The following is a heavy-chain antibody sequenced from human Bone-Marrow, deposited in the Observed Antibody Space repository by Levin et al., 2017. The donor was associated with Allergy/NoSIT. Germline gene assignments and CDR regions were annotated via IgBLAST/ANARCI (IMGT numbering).Heavy chain of an antibody. CDR1: GYTFTGYY. CDR3: ARADPHYGEGNPFQH. J-gene: IGHJ1*01. D-gene: IGHD4-17*01. V-gene: IGHV1-2*06. CDR2: INPNSGGT. Sequence: ASVKVSCKASGYTFTGYYMHWVRQAPGQGLEWMGRINPNSGGTNYAQKFQGRVTMTRDTSISTAYMELSRLRSDDTAVYYCARADPHYGEGNPFQHWGQGTLVTVSS.